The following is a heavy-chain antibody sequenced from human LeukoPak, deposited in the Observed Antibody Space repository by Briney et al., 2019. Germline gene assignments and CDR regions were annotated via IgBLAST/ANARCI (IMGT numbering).Heavy chain of an antibody. CDR3: ARDRPVDYGMDV. CDR2: IYSGGST. Sequence: GGSLRLSCAASGFNVSSNYMSWVRQAPGKGLEWVSVIYSGGSTYYADSVKGRFTISRDNSKNTLYLQMNSLRAEDTAVYYCARDRPVDYGMDVWGQGTTVTVSS. D-gene: IGHD6-6*01. J-gene: IGHJ6*02. CDR1: GFNVSSNY. V-gene: IGHV3-53*01.